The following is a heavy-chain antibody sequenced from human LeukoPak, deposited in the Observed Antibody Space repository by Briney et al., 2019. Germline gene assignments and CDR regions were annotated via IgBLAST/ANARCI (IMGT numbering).Heavy chain of an antibody. CDR3: ARDREGLNYFDD. D-gene: IGHD3/OR15-3a*01. V-gene: IGHV1-18*01. CDR1: GYTFTNYD. J-gene: IGHJ4*02. Sequence: ASVKVSCKAPGYTFTNYDINWVRQAPGQGLEWMGWISAYNGNTNYAQKLQGRVTMTTDTSTSTAYMELRSLRSDDTAVYYCARDREGLNYFDDWGQGTLVTVSS. CDR2: ISAYNGNT.